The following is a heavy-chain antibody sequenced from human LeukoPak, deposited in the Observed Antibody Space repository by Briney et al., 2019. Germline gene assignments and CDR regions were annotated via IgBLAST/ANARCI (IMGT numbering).Heavy chain of an antibody. D-gene: IGHD2/OR15-2a*01. V-gene: IGHV4-38-2*01. CDR2: IYYSGST. Sequence: PSETLSLTCAVSGYSISSGYYWGWIRQPPGKGLEWIGSIYYSGSTYYNPSLKSRVTISVDTSKNQFSLKLSSVTAADTAVYYCARGLYVSNYWGQGTLVTVSS. J-gene: IGHJ4*02. CDR3: ARGLYVSNY. CDR1: GYSISSGYY.